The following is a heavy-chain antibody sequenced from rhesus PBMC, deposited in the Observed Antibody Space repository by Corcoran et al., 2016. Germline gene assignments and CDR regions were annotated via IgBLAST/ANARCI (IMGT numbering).Heavy chain of an antibody. CDR1: GGSVSRSNW. V-gene: IGHV4-65*01. CDR3: ARGIAAAY. J-gene: IGHJ4*01. D-gene: IGHD6-31*01. Sequence: QVQLQESGPGLVKPSETLSLTCAVSGGSVSRSNWWSWIRQPPGKGLEWVGYISGSSGSTYYNPSLKSRVTISTDTSKNQFSLKLSSVTAADTAVYYCARGIAAAYWGQGVLVTVSS. CDR2: ISGSSGST.